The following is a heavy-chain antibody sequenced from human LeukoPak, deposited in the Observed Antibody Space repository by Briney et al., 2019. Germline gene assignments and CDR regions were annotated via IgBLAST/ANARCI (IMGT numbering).Heavy chain of an antibody. J-gene: IGHJ4*02. V-gene: IGHV4-39*01. CDR3: ARRPRAGFDY. CDR1: GGSISSSSYY. CDR2: IYYSGST. D-gene: IGHD6-13*01. Sequence: PSETLSLTCTVSGGSISSSSYYWGWIRQPLGKGLEWIGSIYYSGSTYYNPSLKSRVTISVDTSKNQFSLKLSSVTAADTAVYYCARRPRAGFDYWGQGTLVTVSS.